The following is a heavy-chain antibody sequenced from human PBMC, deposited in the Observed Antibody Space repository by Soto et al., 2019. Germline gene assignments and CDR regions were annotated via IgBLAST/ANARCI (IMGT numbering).Heavy chain of an antibody. Sequence: SETLSLTCTVSGDSISSYYWSWIRQPPGKGLEWIGYIYYSGSTNYNPSLESRVTISVDTSKNQFSLKLSSVTAADTAVYYCARDRGSSGYYYYYGMDVWGQGTTVTVSS. V-gene: IGHV4-59*01. J-gene: IGHJ6*02. CDR3: ARDRGSSGYYYYYGMDV. CDR2: IYYSGST. CDR1: GDSISSYY. D-gene: IGHD6-6*01.